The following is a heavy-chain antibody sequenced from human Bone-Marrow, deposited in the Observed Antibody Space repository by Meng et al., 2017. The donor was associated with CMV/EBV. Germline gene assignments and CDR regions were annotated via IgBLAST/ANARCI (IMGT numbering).Heavy chain of an antibody. CDR2: ISSSSSYL. Sequence: CAAPGFPFSSYIMNWVRQAPEKRLEWVSSISSSSSYLYYADSVKGRFTISRDNAKNSLYLQMNSLRAEDTAVYYCARGSGSYSNPYYWGQGTLVTVSS. CDR1: GFPFSSYI. D-gene: IGHD1-26*01. J-gene: IGHJ4*02. V-gene: IGHV3-21*01. CDR3: ARGSGSYSNPYY.